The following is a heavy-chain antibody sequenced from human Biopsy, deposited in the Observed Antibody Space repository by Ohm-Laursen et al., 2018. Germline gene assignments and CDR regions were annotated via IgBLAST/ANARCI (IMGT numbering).Heavy chain of an antibody. CDR2: TYYRTQWHS. Sequence: QTLSLTCAVSGDTVSNIDAAWNWIRRSPSRGLEWLGRTYYRTQWHSDYAVFVKSRITIKAEPFRNQFSLQLTSVTPEDTAVYFCARETPTGIPFNWFDPWGQGTLVTVSS. D-gene: IGHD1-1*01. J-gene: IGHJ5*02. CDR3: ARETPTGIPFNWFDP. CDR1: GDTVSNIDAA. V-gene: IGHV6-1*01.